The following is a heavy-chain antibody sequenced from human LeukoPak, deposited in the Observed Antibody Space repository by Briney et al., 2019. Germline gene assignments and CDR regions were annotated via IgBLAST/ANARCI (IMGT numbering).Heavy chain of an antibody. CDR1: GFTFSNYD. J-gene: IGHJ4*02. D-gene: IGHD1-26*01. V-gene: IGHV3-13*01. CDR2: IGTSGDT. Sequence: GGSLRLSCAASGFTFSNYDMHWVRQVTGKGLEWVSGIGTSGDTYYPGSVKGRFTISRDNAKNSLYLQMNSLRAEDTAVYYCASTSWELPDYWGQGTLVTVSS. CDR3: ASTSWELPDY.